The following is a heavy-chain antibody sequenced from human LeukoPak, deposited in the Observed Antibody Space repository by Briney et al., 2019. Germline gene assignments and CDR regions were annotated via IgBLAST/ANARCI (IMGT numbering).Heavy chain of an antibody. V-gene: IGHV4-34*01. D-gene: IGHD4-11*01. CDR2: INHSGST. CDR1: GFTFNKAW. CDR3: ARGLETVTIVFDY. Sequence: PGGSLRLSCAASGFTFNKAWMNWVRQPPGKGLEWIGEINHSGSTNYNPSLKSRVTISVDTSKNQFSLKLSSVTAADTAVYYCARGLETVTIVFDYWGQGTLVTVSS. J-gene: IGHJ4*02.